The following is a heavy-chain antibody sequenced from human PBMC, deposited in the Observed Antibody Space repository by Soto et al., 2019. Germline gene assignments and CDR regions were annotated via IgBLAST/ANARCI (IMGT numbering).Heavy chain of an antibody. Sequence: QVQLVESGGGVVQPGRSLRLSCAASGFTFSSYAMHWVRQAPGKGLEWVAVISYDGSNKYYADSVKGRFTISRDNSKNTLYLQMISLRAEDTAVYYCAGDVVPRYYDFWSVYYRGWHTGNNWFDPWGQGTLVTVSS. CDR1: GFTFSSYA. D-gene: IGHD3-3*01. CDR3: AGDVVPRYYDFWSVYYRGWHTGNNWFDP. CDR2: ISYDGSNK. J-gene: IGHJ5*02. V-gene: IGHV3-30-3*01.